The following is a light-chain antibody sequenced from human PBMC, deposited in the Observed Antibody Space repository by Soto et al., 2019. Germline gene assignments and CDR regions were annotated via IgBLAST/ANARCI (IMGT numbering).Light chain of an antibody. CDR2: EVS. Sequence: QSALTQPASVSGSPGQSITISCTGTSSDFGAYNYVSWFQQHPGKAPTLIISEVSNRPSRVSNRFSGSKSGNAASLTISGLQAEDEADYFCFSFTTDWTHVFGTGTKVT. CDR3: FSFTTDWTHV. CDR1: SSDFGAYNY. V-gene: IGLV2-14*01. J-gene: IGLJ1*01.